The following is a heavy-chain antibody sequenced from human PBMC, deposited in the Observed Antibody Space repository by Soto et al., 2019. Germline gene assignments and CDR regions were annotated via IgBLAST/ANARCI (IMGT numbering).Heavy chain of an antibody. CDR1: GGSISSGGYY. D-gene: IGHD3-3*01. CDR3: ARAGLDFWSASKQYYFDY. Sequence: QVQLQESGPGLVKPSQTLSLTCTVSGGSISSGGYYWSWIRQHPGKGLEWIGYIYYSGSTYYNPSLKSRVTISVDTSKNQFSLKLSSVTAADTAVYYCARAGLDFWSASKQYYFDYWGQGTLVTVSS. CDR2: IYYSGST. V-gene: IGHV4-31*03. J-gene: IGHJ4*02.